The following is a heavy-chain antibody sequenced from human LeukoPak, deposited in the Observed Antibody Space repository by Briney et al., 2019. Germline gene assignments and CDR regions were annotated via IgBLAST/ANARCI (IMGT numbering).Heavy chain of an antibody. D-gene: IGHD3-9*01. V-gene: IGHV4-59*12. CDR1: GGSISSYY. CDR2: IYYSGST. J-gene: IGHJ4*02. Sequence: SETLSLTCTVSGGSISSYYWSWIRQPPGKGLEWIGYIYYSGSTNYNPSLKSRVTISVDTSKNQFSLKLSSVTAADTAVYYCARLRGPLRYFDWLLRRDFDYWGQGTLVTVSS. CDR3: ARLRGPLRYFDWLLRRDFDY.